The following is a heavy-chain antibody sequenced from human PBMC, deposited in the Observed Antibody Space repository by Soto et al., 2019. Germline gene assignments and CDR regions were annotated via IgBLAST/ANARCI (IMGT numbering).Heavy chain of an antibody. J-gene: IGHJ5*02. CDR2: INHSGST. D-gene: IGHD6-6*01. V-gene: IGHV4-34*01. CDR3: ARTRQVAARQEGGWFDP. CDR1: GGSFSGYY. Sequence: PSETLSLTCAVYGGSFSGYYWSWIRQPPGKGLEWIGEINHSGSTNYNPSLKSRVTISVDTSKNQFSLKLSSVTAADTAVYYCARTRQVAARQEGGWFDPWGQGTLVTVSS.